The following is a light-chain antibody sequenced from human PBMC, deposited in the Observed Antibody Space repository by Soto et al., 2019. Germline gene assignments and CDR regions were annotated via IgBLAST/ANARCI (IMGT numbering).Light chain of an antibody. Sequence: AIQMPQSPSSLSASVGDRVTITCRASPGTTNDLGWYQQKPGKAPKLLIYAASSLESGVPSRFSGSGSGTDFTLTISSLQPEDFATYYCLQDYSYPRSFGQGTKLENK. CDR3: LQDYSYPRS. CDR2: AAS. CDR1: PGTTND. V-gene: IGKV1-6*01. J-gene: IGKJ2*01.